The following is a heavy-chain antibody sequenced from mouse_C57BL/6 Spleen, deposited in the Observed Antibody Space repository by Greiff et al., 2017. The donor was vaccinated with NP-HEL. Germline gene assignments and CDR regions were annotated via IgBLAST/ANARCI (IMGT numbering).Heavy chain of an antibody. CDR2: IRLKSDNYAT. CDR1: GFTFSNYW. Sequence: EVQLQESGGGLVQPGGSMKLSCVASGFTFSNYWMNWVRQSPEKGLEWVAQIRLKSDNYATHYAESVKGRFTISRDDSKSSVYLQMNNLRAEDTGIYYCTGLRRGPYFDYWGQGTTLTVSS. J-gene: IGHJ2*01. D-gene: IGHD2-4*01. CDR3: TGLRRGPYFDY. V-gene: IGHV6-3*01.